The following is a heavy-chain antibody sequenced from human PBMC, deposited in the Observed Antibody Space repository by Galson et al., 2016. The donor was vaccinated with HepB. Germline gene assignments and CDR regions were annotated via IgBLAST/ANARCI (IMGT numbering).Heavy chain of an antibody. J-gene: IGHJ4*02. CDR1: GFIFNHHA. CDR3: ARDRGGAAAEALDF. CDR2: ISASGGST. Sequence: SLRLSCAGSGFIFNHHAIHWVRQGPGRGLEWVAVISASGGSTYYADSVKGRFTISRDNSKNTMFLDMKSLKAEDKAMYYCARDRGGAAAEALDFWGQGTLVSVSA. D-gene: IGHD3-16*01. V-gene: IGHV3-23*01.